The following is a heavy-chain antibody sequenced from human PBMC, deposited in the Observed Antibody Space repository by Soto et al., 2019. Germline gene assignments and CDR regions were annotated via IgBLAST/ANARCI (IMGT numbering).Heavy chain of an antibody. V-gene: IGHV2-5*02. CDR2: IYWDDDK. Sequence: QITLKESGPTLVKPTQTLTLTCTFSGFSLSTSGVGVAWIRQPPGKALEWLALIYWDDDKRYRPSLESRLTTPKDTSKTQVVLTMPNMDSVNTATYSCAYLPCSGGSCYGFSFSGMGVWGQGTTVTVSS. CDR1: GFSLSTSGVG. CDR3: AYLPCSGGSCYGFSFSGMGV. J-gene: IGHJ6*02. D-gene: IGHD2-15*01.